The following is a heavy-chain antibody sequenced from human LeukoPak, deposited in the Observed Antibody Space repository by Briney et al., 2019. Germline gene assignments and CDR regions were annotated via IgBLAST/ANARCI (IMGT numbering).Heavy chain of an antibody. Sequence: PGGSLRLSCAASGFTFSTYAMHWVRQAPGRGLEWVAVISYDGSNTYYADSVKGRFTISRGNSKNTLYLQLNSLRAEDTAVYYCARDSTYYYASGSSGPHYFDYWGQGTLVTVSS. CDR2: ISYDGSNT. CDR3: ARDSTYYYASGSSGPHYFDY. CDR1: GFTFSTYA. V-gene: IGHV3-30*01. J-gene: IGHJ4*02. D-gene: IGHD3-10*01.